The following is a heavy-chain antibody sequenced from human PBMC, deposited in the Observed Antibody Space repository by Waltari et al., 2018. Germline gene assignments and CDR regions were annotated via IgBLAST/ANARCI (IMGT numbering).Heavy chain of an antibody. J-gene: IGHJ5*02. V-gene: IGHV4-59*11. D-gene: IGHD3-10*01. CDR3: ARDGFVPASHWFDP. CDR2: IYYSGST. Sequence: QVQLQESGPGLVKPSETLSLTCTVSGGSISSHYWSWIRQPPGKGLEWIGYIYYSGSTNSNPYLKSLVTISVDTSKNQFSRKLSSVTSADTAVYYCARDGFVPASHWFDPWGQGTLVTVSS. CDR1: GGSISSHY.